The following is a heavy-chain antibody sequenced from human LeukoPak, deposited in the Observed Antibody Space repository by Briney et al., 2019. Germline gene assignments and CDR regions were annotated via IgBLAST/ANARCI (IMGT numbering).Heavy chain of an antibody. CDR3: ASDWFSDSSGYYPSPGFDY. D-gene: IGHD3-22*01. V-gene: IGHV1-46*01. Sequence: ASVKVSCRASGYTFTSYYMHWVRQAPGQGLEWMGIINPSGGSTSYAQKFQGRVTMTRDTSTSTVYMELSSLRSEDTAVYYCASDWFSDSSGYYPSPGFDYWGQGTLVTVSS. CDR1: GYTFTSYY. CDR2: INPSGGST. J-gene: IGHJ4*02.